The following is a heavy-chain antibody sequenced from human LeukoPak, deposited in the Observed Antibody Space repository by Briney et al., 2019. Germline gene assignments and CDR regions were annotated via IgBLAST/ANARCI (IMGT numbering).Heavy chain of an antibody. CDR2: IRRSSGSSSYI. CDR3: AREFAD. D-gene: IGHD3-10*01. J-gene: IGHJ4*02. V-gene: IGHV3-21*01. CDR1: GFTFSSYS. Sequence: GGSLRLSCAASGFTFSSYSMNWVRQAPGKGLEWVSSIRRSSGSSSYIYYADSVKGRFTISRDNAKNSVYLQMNSLRPEDTAVYYCAREFADWGQGTLVTVSS.